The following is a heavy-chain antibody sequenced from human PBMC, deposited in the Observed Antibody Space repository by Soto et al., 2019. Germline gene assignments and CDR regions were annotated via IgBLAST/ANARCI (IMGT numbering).Heavy chain of an antibody. CDR1: GFTFSSYG. D-gene: IGHD3-22*01. CDR3: ARDPPDDSSGYFSLDY. V-gene: IGHV3-33*01. CDR2: MWSEGGNK. J-gene: IGHJ4*02. Sequence: QVQLVESGGVVLQPGRSLRLSCAASGFTFSSYGMHWVRQAPGKGLEWVAVMWSEGGNKHYADSVKGRFTISRDNSKNTLYLQMNSLRAEDTAVYYCARDPPDDSSGYFSLDYWGQGTLVTVSS.